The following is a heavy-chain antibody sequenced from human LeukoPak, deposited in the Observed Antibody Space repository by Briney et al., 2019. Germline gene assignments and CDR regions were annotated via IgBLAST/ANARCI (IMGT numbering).Heavy chain of an antibody. J-gene: IGHJ4*02. CDR1: GDSVTTASYY. Sequence: SETLSLTCTVSGDSVTTASYYWGWIRQPPGRGLEWTGSIYFSGNTYYNWSLKSRVAISIDTSKNQFSLNLTSVTASDTAVYYCARQGRYYYDSTKFTFDYWGQGTLVSVSS. D-gene: IGHD3-22*01. CDR3: ARQGRYYYDSTKFTFDY. V-gene: IGHV4-39*01. CDR2: IYFSGNT.